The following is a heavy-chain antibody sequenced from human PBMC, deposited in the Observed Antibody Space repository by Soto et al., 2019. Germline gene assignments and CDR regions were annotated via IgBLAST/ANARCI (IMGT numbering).Heavy chain of an antibody. CDR2: TNKDGSII. Sequence: EVQLVESGGGLVQPGGSLRLSCAASGFTFSTYWMHWVRQHPGKGLVWVSRTNKDGSIINYADSVKGLFTISRDNAKNTLYLEMTSLRVEDTAVYYCTRDSGGRGAYWGPGTLVTVSS. CDR1: GFTFSTYW. V-gene: IGHV3-74*01. CDR3: TRDSGGRGAY. D-gene: IGHD3-16*01. J-gene: IGHJ4*02.